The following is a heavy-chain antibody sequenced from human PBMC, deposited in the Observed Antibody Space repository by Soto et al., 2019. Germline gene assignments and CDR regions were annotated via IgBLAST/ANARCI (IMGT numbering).Heavy chain of an antibody. Sequence: GGSLRRSCAASGFTFSSYGMHWVRQAPGKGLEWVAVISYDGSNKYYADSVKGRFTISRDNSKNTLYLQMNSLRAEDTAVYYCAKDYISAGRYDFWSGYLDYWGQGTLVTVSS. D-gene: IGHD3-3*01. CDR1: GFTFSSYG. V-gene: IGHV3-30*18. J-gene: IGHJ4*02. CDR2: ISYDGSNK. CDR3: AKDYISAGRYDFWSGYLDY.